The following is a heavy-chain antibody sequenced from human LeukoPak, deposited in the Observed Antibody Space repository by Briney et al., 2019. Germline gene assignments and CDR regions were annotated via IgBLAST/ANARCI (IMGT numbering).Heavy chain of an antibody. D-gene: IGHD3-10*01. CDR1: GGSISSGDHY. CDR3: ARAVRKYYYGSGSYYDTYYFDY. J-gene: IGHJ4*02. V-gene: IGHV4-30-4*01. CDR2: IYYSGST. Sequence: SETLSLTCTVSGGSISSGDHYWSWIRQPPGKGLEWIGYIYYSGSTYYNPSLKSRVTISVDTSKNQFSLKLSSVTAADTAVYYCARAVRKYYYGSGSYYDTYYFDYWGQGTLVTVSS.